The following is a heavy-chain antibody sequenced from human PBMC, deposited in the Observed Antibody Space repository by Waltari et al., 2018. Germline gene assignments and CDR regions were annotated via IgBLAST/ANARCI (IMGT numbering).Heavy chain of an antibody. CDR2: RSILSKYT. CDR3: ARDGISSTQSGYFDY. D-gene: IGHD6-13*01. CDR1: GFTFSSDG. V-gene: IGHV3-21*01. J-gene: IGHJ4*02. Sequence: EVRLVESGGGLVKPGGSLRLSCAASGFTFSSDGMNWVRQAPGKGLEWVSPRSILSKYTYYADSVKGRCTISRDNAKNSLYLQMNSLRAEDTAVYFCARDGISSTQSGYFDYWGQGVLVTVSS.